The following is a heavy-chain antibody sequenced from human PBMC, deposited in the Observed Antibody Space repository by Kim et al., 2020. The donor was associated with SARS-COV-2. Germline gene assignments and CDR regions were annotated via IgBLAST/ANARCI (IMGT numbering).Heavy chain of an antibody. CDR1: GFTFSSYW. CDR2: IKQDGSEK. J-gene: IGHJ6*02. CDR3: ARELLWFSRPWGMDV. V-gene: IGHV3-7*01. D-gene: IGHD3-10*01. Sequence: GGSLRLSCAASGFTFSSYWMSWVRQAPGKGLEWVANIKQDGSEKYYVDSVKGRFTISRDNAKNSLYLQMNSLRAEATAVYYCARELLWFSRPWGMDVWGQGTTVTVSS.